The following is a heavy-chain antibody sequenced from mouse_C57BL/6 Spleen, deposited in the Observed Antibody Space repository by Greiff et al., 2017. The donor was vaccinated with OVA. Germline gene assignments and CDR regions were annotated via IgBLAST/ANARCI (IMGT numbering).Heavy chain of an antibody. J-gene: IGHJ4*01. CDR2: ISSGSSTI. D-gene: IGHD1-1*01. Sequence: EVQLQESGGGLVKPGGSLKLSCAASGFTFSDYGMHWVRQAPEKGLEWVAYISSGSSTIYYADTVKGRFTISRDNAKNTLFLQMTSLRSEDTAMYYCANVITTVVARAMDYWGQGTSVTVSS. CDR3: ANVITTVVARAMDY. CDR1: GFTFSDYG. V-gene: IGHV5-17*01.